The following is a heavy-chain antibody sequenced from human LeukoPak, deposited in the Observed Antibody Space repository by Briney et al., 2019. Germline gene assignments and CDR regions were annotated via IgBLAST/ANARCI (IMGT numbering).Heavy chain of an antibody. CDR2: IYYSGST. CDR3: ARYGSGIDY. Sequence: SGTLSLTCTVSGGSISSYYWSWIRQPPGKGLEWIGYIYYSGSTNYNPSLKSRVTISVDTSKNQFSLKLSSVTAADTAVYYCARYGSGIDYWGQGTLVTVSS. V-gene: IGHV4-59*08. CDR1: GGSISSYY. D-gene: IGHD3-10*01. J-gene: IGHJ4*02.